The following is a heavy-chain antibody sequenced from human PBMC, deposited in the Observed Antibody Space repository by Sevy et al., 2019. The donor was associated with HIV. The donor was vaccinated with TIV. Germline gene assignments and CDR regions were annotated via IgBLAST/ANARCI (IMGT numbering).Heavy chain of an antibody. CDR1: GFSFSRFW. Sequence: GGSLRLSCAASGFSFSRFWMSWVRQAPGKGPEWVAKIKEDGSEKYYVDSVKGRFTISRDNAKYSMYLEMNSLRAEDTDMYYCTRGNRWGQGTLVTVSS. CDR2: IKEDGSEK. J-gene: IGHJ4*02. V-gene: IGHV3-7*03. CDR3: TRGNR.